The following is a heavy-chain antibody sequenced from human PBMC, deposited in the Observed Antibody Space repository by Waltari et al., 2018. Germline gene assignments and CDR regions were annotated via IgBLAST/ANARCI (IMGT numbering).Heavy chain of an antibody. V-gene: IGHV1-24*01. CDR1: GYTLTELS. Sequence: QVQLVQSGAEVKKPGASVKVSCKVSGYTLTELSMHWVRRAPGKGLEWMGGFDPEDGETIYGQKVQGRVTMTEDTSTDTAYMELSSLRSEDTAVYYCATAARPRNHKWEPYAFDIWGQGTMVTVSS. D-gene: IGHD1-26*01. CDR3: ATAARPRNHKWEPYAFDI. CDR2: FDPEDGET. J-gene: IGHJ3*02.